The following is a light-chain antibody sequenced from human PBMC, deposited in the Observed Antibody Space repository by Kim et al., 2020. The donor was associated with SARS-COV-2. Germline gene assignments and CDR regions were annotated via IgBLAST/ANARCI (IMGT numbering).Light chain of an antibody. CDR2: ENN. V-gene: IGLV6-57*04. CDR1: TGSIARRF. Sequence: NFMLTQPHSVSESLGKTVTISCTRSTGSIARRFVQWYQQRPGSVPTTVIYENNERPSGVPDRFSGSIDSSSNSASLTISGLKPEDEADYFCHSYDSDSQVFGGGTQLTVL. J-gene: IGLJ2*01. CDR3: HSYDSDSQV.